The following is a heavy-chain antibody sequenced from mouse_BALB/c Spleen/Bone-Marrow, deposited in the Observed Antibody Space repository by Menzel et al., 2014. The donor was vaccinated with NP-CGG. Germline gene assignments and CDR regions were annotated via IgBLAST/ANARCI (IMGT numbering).Heavy chain of an antibody. V-gene: IGHV1-18*01. CDR3: ARRGWAMDY. CDR2: INPNNGGT. Sequence: VQLKESGPELVTPGASVKIPCKASGYTFTGYNIDWVKQSHGKSLEWIGDINPNNGGTIYNQKFEGKATLTVDKSSSTAYMELRSLTSEETAVYYCARRGWAMDYWGQGTSVTVSS. D-gene: IGHD2-3*01. CDR1: GYTFTGYN. J-gene: IGHJ4*01.